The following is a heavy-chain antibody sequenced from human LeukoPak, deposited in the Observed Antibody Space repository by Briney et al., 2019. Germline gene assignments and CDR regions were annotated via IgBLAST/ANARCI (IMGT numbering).Heavy chain of an antibody. CDR2: MFSSGSA. CDR1: GGVITSFY. J-gene: IGHJ4*02. V-gene: IGHV4-59*08. Sequence: PSETLSLTCSVSGGVITSFYWSWIRQSPGKGLECIGSMFSSGSASYNPSLKSRVTMSVDRSQSLFSLRLASVTAADTAIYYCATLGGSIDYWGQGTLVAVSS. CDR3: ATLGGSIDY. D-gene: IGHD3-16*01.